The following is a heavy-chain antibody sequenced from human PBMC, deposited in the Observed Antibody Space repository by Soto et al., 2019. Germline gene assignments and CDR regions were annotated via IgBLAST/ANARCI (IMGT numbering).Heavy chain of an antibody. CDR3: ARGLGSSGWYSPWDAFDI. J-gene: IGHJ3*02. CDR1: GYTFTSYD. D-gene: IGHD6-19*01. Sequence: GASVKASCKASGYTFTSYDMNWVRQATGQGLEWMGWMNPNSGNTGYAQKFQGRVTMTRNTSISTAYMELSSLRAEDTAVYYCARGLGSSGWYSPWDAFDIWGQGTMVTVSS. CDR2: MNPNSGNT. V-gene: IGHV1-8*01.